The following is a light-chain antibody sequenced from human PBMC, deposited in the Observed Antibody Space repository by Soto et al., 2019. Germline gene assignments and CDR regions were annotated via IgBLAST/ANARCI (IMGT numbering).Light chain of an antibody. V-gene: IGKV1-33*01. CDR1: QAIITY. CDR3: QQYDNLPLP. CDR2: DAS. J-gene: IGKJ4*01. Sequence: DIQLTQSPSSLSASVGDRVTITCHASQAIITYLNWFQQKPGKAPKLLIYDASHLETGVPSRFSGSGSGTAFTFTTSSLQPEDIGTYYCQQYDNLPLPFGGGTKVDIX.